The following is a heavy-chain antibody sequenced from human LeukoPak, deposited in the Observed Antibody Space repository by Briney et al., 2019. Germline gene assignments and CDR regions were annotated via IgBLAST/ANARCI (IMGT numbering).Heavy chain of an antibody. CDR1: GYSFTGSY. J-gene: IGHJ4*02. Sequence: ASVKVTRKASGYSFTGSYMHWVRQVPGQGLEWMGWINPNTGDTLHAQEFQGRVTMARDTSTTTAYMELSSLRSDDTAMYFCARALEIGDSWGQGTLVIVSS. D-gene: IGHD5-24*01. CDR2: INPNTGDT. CDR3: ARALEIGDS. V-gene: IGHV1-2*02.